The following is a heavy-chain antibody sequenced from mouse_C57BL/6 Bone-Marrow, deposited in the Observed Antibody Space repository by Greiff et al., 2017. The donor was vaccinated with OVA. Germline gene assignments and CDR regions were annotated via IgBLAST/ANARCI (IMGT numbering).Heavy chain of an antibody. CDR2: IRLKSDNYAT. CDR1: GFTFSNYW. V-gene: IGHV6-3*01. Sequence: EVKVEESGGGLVQPGGSMKLSCVASGFTFSNYWMNWVRQSPEKGLEWVAQIRLKSDNYATHYAESVKGRFTISRDDSKSSVYLQMNNLRAEDTGIYYCTAYYYGSTDYWGQGTTLTVPS. CDR3: TAYYYGSTDY. D-gene: IGHD1-1*01. J-gene: IGHJ2*01.